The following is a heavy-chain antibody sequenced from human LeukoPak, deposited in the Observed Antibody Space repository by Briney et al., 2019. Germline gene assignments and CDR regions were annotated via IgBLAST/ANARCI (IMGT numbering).Heavy chain of an antibody. CDR3: ARGKSNLVALNWLDP. J-gene: IGHJ5*02. D-gene: IGHD5-24*01. Sequence: VASVKVSCKASGYTFNGYYIHWVRQAPGQGLEWMGWINPNSGGTNYAQKFQDRVTMTRDTSISTAYMELSRLTSDDTATYYCARGKSNLVALNWLDPWGQGTLVTVSS. CDR2: INPNSGGT. V-gene: IGHV1-2*02. CDR1: GYTFNGYY.